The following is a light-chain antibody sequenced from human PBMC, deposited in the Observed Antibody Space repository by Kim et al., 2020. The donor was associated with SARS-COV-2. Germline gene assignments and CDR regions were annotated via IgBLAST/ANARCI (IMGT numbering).Light chain of an antibody. CDR1: QSISTY. V-gene: IGKV3-11*01. CDR3: QQRGKWPLT. J-gene: IGKJ4*01. CDR2: DAS. Sequence: EIVLTQSPATLSLSPGERATLSCRASQSISTYLAWYQQKPGQAPRLLIYDASNRATGIPARFSGSGSGTDFTLAISSLEPEDFAVYYCQQRGKWPLTFGGGTKVEI.